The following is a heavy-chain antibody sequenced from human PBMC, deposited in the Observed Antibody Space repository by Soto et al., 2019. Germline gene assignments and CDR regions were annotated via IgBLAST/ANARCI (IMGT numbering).Heavy chain of an antibody. CDR2: IIPILGIA. CDR1: GGTFSSYT. CDR3: ARASGYYYDSSGYYWIAGSAFDI. Sequence: SVKVSCKASGGTFSSYTISWVRQAPGQGLEWMGRIIPILGIANYAQKFQGRVTITADKSTSTAYMELSSLRSEDTAVYYCARASGYYYDSSGYYWIAGSAFDIWGQGTMVTVSS. V-gene: IGHV1-69*02. J-gene: IGHJ3*02. D-gene: IGHD3-22*01.